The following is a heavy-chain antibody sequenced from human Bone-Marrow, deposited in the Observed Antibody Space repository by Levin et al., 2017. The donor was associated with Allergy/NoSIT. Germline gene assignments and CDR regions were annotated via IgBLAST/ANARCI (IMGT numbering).Heavy chain of an antibody. CDR3: ARSITGKRRDEKGDY. CDR1: GFTFSSYS. J-gene: IGHJ4*02. CDR2: ISSSSSYI. D-gene: IGHD1-20*01. Sequence: GGSLRLSCAASGFTFSSYSMNWVRQAPGKGLEWVSSISSSSSYIYYADSVKGRFTISRDNAKNSLYLQMNSLRAEDTAVYYCARSITGKRRDEKGDYWGQGTLVTVSS. V-gene: IGHV3-21*01.